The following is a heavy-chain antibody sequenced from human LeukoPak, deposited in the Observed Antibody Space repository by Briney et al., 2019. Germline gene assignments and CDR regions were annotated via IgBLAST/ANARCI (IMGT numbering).Heavy chain of an antibody. J-gene: IGHJ4*02. V-gene: IGHV4-61*02. Sequence: SETLSLTCTVSGGSISSGSYYWSWIRQPAGKGLEWIGRIYTSGSTNYNPSLKSRVTISVDTSNNQFSLKLSSVTAADTAVYYCARGRDGYINLFDYWGQGTLVTVSS. CDR3: ARGRDGYINLFDY. D-gene: IGHD5-24*01. CDR1: GGSISSGSYY. CDR2: IYTSGST.